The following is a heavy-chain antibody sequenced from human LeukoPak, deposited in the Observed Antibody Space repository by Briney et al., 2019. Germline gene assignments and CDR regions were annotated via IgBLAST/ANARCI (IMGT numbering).Heavy chain of an antibody. J-gene: IGHJ4*02. CDR1: GFTFSSYA. CDR3: ATSLDSSSSFDY. CDR2: ISYDGSNK. Sequence: PGGSLRLSCAASGFTFSSYAMHWVRQAPGKGLEWVAVISYDGSNKYYADSVKGRFTISRDNSKNTLYLQMNSLRAEDTAVYYCATSLDSSSSFDYWGQGTLVTVSS. V-gene: IGHV3-30*01. D-gene: IGHD6-6*01.